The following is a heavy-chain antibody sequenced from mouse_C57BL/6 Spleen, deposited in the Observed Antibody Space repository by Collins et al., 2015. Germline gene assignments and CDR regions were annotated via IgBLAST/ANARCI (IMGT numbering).Heavy chain of an antibody. J-gene: IGHJ4*01. Sequence: GKQRPGQGLEWIGRIHPSDSDTNYNQKFKGKATLTVDKSSTTAYMQLSSLTSEDSAVYYCAVFDYGSALDYWGQGTSVTVSS. D-gene: IGHD1-1*01. CDR2: IHPSDSDT. CDR3: AVFDYGSALDY. V-gene: IGHV1-74*01.